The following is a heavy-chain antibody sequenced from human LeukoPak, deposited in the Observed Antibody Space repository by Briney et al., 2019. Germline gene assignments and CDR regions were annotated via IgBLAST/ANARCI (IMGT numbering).Heavy chain of an antibody. CDR2: IIPIFGTA. Sequence: SVKVSCKASGYTFTSYAISWVRQAPGQGLEWMGGIIPIFGTANYAQKFQGRVTITTDESTSTAYMELSSLRSEDTAVYYCAGADSSGWYRPLIGYYFDYWGQGTLVTVSS. CDR3: AGADSSGWYRPLIGYYFDY. V-gene: IGHV1-69*05. CDR1: GYTFTSYA. D-gene: IGHD6-19*01. J-gene: IGHJ4*02.